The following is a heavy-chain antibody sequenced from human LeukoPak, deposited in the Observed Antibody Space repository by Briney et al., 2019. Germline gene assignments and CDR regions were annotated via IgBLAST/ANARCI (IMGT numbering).Heavy chain of an antibody. CDR2: FDPEDGET. V-gene: IGHV1-24*01. CDR1: GYTLTELS. CDR3: ATSPGPYYYDSSGYLDY. Sequence: ASVKVSCKVSGYTLTELSMQWVRQAPGRGVEGMGGFDPEDGETICAQKFQGRVTMTEDTSTDTAYMELSSLRSEDTAVYYCATSPGPYYYDSSGYLDYWGQGTLVTVSS. J-gene: IGHJ4*02. D-gene: IGHD3-22*01.